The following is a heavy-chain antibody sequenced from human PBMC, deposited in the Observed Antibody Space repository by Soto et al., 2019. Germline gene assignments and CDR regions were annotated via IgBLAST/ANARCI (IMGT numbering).Heavy chain of an antibody. J-gene: IGHJ6*04. CDR3: ARGGMSWWGGMAV. D-gene: IGHD2-15*01. Sequence: QVQLQQWGAGLLKPSETLSLICVVYGGSFSDYYWSWIRQPPGKGTEWNGKINPSGSTNSNPTLNSRVTMSAETSNIQICLNLSSVAAADTSVYYCARGGMSWWGGMAVGGEGTTVTVSS. CDR1: GGSFSDYY. CDR2: INPSGST. V-gene: IGHV4-34*01.